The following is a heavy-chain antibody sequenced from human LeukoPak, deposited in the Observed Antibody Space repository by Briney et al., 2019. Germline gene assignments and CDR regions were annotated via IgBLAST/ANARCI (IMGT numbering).Heavy chain of an antibody. CDR1: GFTFSSYW. J-gene: IGHJ4*02. D-gene: IGHD3-3*01. CDR3: ARPDYDFWSGYLDY. V-gene: IGHV3-7*01. CDR2: IKQDGSEK. Sequence: GGSLRLSCAASGFTFSSYWMSWVRQAPGKGLERVANIKQDGSEKYYVDSVKGRFTISRDNAKNSLYLQMNSLRAEDTAVYYCARPDYDFWSGYLDYWGQGTLVTVSS.